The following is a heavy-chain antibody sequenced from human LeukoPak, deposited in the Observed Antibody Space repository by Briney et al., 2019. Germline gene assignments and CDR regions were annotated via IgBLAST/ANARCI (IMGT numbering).Heavy chain of an antibody. J-gene: IGHJ6*02. CDR2: ISSGSTYI. CDR3: ARDIGYCSSTSCGTGMDV. CDR1: GFTFSSYS. Sequence: GGSLRLSCAASGFTFSSYSMSWVRQAPGKGLEWVSSISSGSTYIYFADSMKGRFTNSRDNAKNSLYLQMNSLRAEDTAVYYCARDIGYCSSTSCGTGMDVWGQGTTVTVSS. V-gene: IGHV3-21*01. D-gene: IGHD2-2*01.